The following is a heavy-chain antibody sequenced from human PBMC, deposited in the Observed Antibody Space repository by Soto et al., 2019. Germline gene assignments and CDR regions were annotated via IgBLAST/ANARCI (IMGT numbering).Heavy chain of an antibody. V-gene: IGHV3-23*01. CDR1: GFTFSSYP. D-gene: IGHD1-1*01. Sequence: GGSLRLSCAASGFTFSSYPMSWVRQAPGKGLEWVSSISGSGDNTYYPDSVKGRFTISRDNSKNTLYLQMSSLRAEDTAVYYCVRDLYRSATMPCLDHWGQGALVTVSS. J-gene: IGHJ4*02. CDR2: ISGSGDNT. CDR3: VRDLYRSATMPCLDH.